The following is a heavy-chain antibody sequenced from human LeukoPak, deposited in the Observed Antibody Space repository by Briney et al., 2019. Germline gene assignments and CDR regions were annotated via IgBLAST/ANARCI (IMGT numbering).Heavy chain of an antibody. J-gene: IGHJ6*02. CDR2: ISSSGSTI. D-gene: IGHD5-18*01. V-gene: IGHV3-11*01. CDR3: ASSGYSYGHGYYGMDV. CDR1: GFTFSDYY. Sequence: GGSLRLSCAASGFTFSDYYMSWIRQAPGKGLEWVSYISSSGSTIYYADSVKGRFTISRDNAKNSLYLQMNSLRAEDTAVYYCASSGYSYGHGYYGMDVWGQGTTVTVSS.